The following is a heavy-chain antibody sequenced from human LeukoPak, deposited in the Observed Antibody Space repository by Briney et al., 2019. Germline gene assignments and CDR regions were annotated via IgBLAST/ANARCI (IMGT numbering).Heavy chain of an antibody. D-gene: IGHD2-8*02. Sequence: GGSLRLSCAASGFTFSDYYMSWIRQAPGKGLEWVSYISSSGSTIYYADSVKGRFAISRDNAENSLYLQMNSLRAEDTAIYYCAKGSATWSYYFDYWGQGTLVTVSS. J-gene: IGHJ4*02. CDR1: GFTFSDYY. CDR2: ISSSGSTI. CDR3: AKGSATWSYYFDY. V-gene: IGHV3-11*01.